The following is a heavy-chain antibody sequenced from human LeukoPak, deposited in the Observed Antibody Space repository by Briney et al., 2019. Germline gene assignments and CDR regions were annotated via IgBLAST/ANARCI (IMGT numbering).Heavy chain of an antibody. CDR2: TSYNGNNK. D-gene: IGHD5-12*01. V-gene: IGHV3-30*04. CDR1: GFTFSSYA. CDR3: ARDRGYTQDY. Sequence: PGRSLRLSCVATGFTFSSYAMHWVRQAPGKGLEWVAGTSYNGNNKFYADSVKGRFSISRDNPKNTLYLQMNSLRAEDTAVYYCARDRGYTQDYWGQGTLVTVSS. J-gene: IGHJ4*02.